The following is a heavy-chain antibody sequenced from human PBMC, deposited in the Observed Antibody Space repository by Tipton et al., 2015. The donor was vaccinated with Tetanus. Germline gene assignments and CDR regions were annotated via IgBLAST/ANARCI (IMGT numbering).Heavy chain of an antibody. CDR3: ARVRRGATTDLDY. D-gene: IGHD5-12*01. Sequence: WVRQAPGKGLEWIGSIYYSGTTYSNPSLGSRVTMSVDTSKIQFSLKVSSVTAADTAVYYCARVRRGATTDLDYWGQGTLVTVSS. J-gene: IGHJ4*02. V-gene: IGHV4-39*07. CDR2: IYYSGTT.